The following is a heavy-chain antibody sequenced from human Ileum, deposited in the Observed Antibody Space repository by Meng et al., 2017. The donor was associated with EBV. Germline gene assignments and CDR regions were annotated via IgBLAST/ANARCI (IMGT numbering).Heavy chain of an antibody. Sequence: QVQLVQAGSELKKPGASVKVSCKASGYTFTRNAINWVRQAPGQGLEWMGWISTNTGNPTYAQGFAGRLVFSLDTSVSTAYLQISGLKAEDTAIYYCARDSGYTRSWSGDYWGQGTLVTVSS. D-gene: IGHD6-13*01. CDR3: ARDSGYTRSWSGDY. CDR2: ISTNTGNP. CDR1: GYTFTRNA. J-gene: IGHJ4*02. V-gene: IGHV7-4-1*02.